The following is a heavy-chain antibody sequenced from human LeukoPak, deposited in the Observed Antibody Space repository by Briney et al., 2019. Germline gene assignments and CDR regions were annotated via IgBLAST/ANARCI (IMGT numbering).Heavy chain of an antibody. CDR2: MNPNIGNT. CDR3: ARGRWYDILTGYRGGSEDFDY. D-gene: IGHD3-9*01. Sequence: GASVKVSCKASGYTFTSYDINWVRQATGQGLEWMGWMNPNIGNTGYAQKFQGRVTMTRNTSISTAYMELSSLRSEDTAVYYCARGRWYDILTGYRGGSEDFDYWGQGTLVTVSS. CDR1: GYTFTSYD. V-gene: IGHV1-8*01. J-gene: IGHJ4*02.